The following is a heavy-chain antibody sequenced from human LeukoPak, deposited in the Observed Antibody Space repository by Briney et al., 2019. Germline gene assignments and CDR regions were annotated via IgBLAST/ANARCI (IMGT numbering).Heavy chain of an antibody. V-gene: IGHV4-39*07. CDR2: IYYSGST. Sequence: SETLSLTCTVSGGSISSSSYYWGWIRQPPGKGLEWIGSIYYSGSTYYNPSLKSRVTISVDTSKNQFSLKLSSVTAADTAVYFCARNYYDTKKPWDWGQGTLVTVSS. D-gene: IGHD3-22*01. J-gene: IGHJ4*02. CDR1: GGSISSSSYY. CDR3: ARNYYDTKKPWD.